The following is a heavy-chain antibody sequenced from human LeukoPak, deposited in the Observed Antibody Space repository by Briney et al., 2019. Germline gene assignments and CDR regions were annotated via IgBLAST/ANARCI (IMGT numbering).Heavy chain of an antibody. CDR1: GFTFSDYA. V-gene: IGHV3-30*04. Sequence: PGGSLRLSCAASGFTFSDYAMHWVRQAPGKGLEWVAIASYDGSKKNYADSVQGRFTISRDNAKNTLYLQLNSLRGEDTAVYYCARDGISRGSGSYLDLWGQGTLVTVSS. CDR3: ARDGISRGSGSYLDL. CDR2: ASYDGSKK. D-gene: IGHD3-10*01. J-gene: IGHJ4*02.